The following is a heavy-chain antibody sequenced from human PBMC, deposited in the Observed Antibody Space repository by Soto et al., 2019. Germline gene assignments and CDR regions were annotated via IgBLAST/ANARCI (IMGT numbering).Heavy chain of an antibody. V-gene: IGHV2-5*01. CDR2: IYWNDDK. CDR3: APRRGEGGVLRFLEWFLYRDYFDY. D-gene: IGHD3-3*01. J-gene: IGHJ4*02. Sequence: ESGPTLVNPTQPLTLTCTFSGFSLSTSGVGVGWIRQPPGKALEWLALIYWNDDKRYSPSLKSRLTITKDTSKNQVVLTMTHMAPVDTATYYCAPRRGEGGVLRFLEWFLYRDYFDYWGQGTLVTVSS. CDR1: GFSLSTSGVG.